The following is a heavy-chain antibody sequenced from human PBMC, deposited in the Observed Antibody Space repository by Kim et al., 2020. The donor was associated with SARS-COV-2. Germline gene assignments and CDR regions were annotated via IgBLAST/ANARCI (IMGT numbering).Heavy chain of an antibody. Sequence: SETLSLTCTVSGGSISSGGYYWSWIRQHPGKGLEWIGYIYYSGSTYYNPSLKSRVTISVDTSKNQFSLKLSSVTAADTAVYYCARAMDSGYDFTRYYYYGMDVWGQGTTVTVSS. CDR1: GGSISSGGYY. J-gene: IGHJ6*02. CDR3: ARAMDSGYDFTRYYYYGMDV. V-gene: IGHV4-31*03. D-gene: IGHD5-12*01. CDR2: IYYSGST.